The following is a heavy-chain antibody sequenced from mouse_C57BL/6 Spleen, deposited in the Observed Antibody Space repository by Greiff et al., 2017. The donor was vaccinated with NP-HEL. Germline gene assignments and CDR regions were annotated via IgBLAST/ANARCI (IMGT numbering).Heavy chain of an antibody. D-gene: IGHD1-1*01. J-gene: IGHJ4*01. V-gene: IGHV1-80*01. CDR2: IYPGDGDT. CDR3: ARRPLSTTVVATGAMDY. Sequence: VQLQQSGAELVKPGASVKISCKASGYAFSSYWMNWVKQRPGKGLEWIGQIYPGDGDTNYNGKFKGKATLTADKSSSTAYRQLSSLTSEDSAVYFCARRPLSTTVVATGAMDYWGQGTSVTVSS. CDR1: GYAFSSYW.